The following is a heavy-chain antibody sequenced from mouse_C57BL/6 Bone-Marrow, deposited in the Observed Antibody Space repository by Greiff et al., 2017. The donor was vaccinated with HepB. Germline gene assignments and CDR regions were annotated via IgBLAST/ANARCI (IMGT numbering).Heavy chain of an antibody. Sequence: EVKVEESGGGLVKPGGSLKLSCAASGFTLSDYGMHWVRQAPEKGLEWVAYISSGSSTIYYADTVQGRFSISRDNAKNTLFLQMTSLRSEDTAMYYCSRYDYYAMDYWGQGTSVTVSS. CDR1: GFTLSDYG. J-gene: IGHJ4*01. CDR3: SRYDYYAMDY. CDR2: ISSGSSTI. V-gene: IGHV5-17*01.